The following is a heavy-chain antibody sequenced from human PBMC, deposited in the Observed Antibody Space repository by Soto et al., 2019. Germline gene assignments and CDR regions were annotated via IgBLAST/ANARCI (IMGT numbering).Heavy chain of an antibody. CDR2: VWYDGSNK. V-gene: IGHV3-33*01. Sequence: QVQLVESGGGVVQPGGSLRLSCAASGFTLSTYGMHWVRQAPGKGLEWVAVVWYDGSNKYYADSVKGRFTVSRDNSKNTLYLQMNSLRAEDTAVYYCARPLEQWQLGFGMDVWGQG. D-gene: IGHD6-19*01. CDR1: GFTLSTYG. J-gene: IGHJ6*01. CDR3: ARPLEQWQLGFGMDV.